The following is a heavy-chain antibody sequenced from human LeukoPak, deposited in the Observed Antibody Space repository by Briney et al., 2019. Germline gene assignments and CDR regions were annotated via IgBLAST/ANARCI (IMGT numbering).Heavy chain of an antibody. Sequence: SQTLSLTCAISGDSVSSNSAAWNWIRQSPSRGLEWLGRTYYRSKWYNDYAVSVKSRITINPDTSKNQFSLQLNSVTPEDTAVYYCARDISWRWLQPPPDAFDIWGQGTMVTVSS. J-gene: IGHJ3*02. V-gene: IGHV6-1*01. CDR2: TYYRSKWYN. D-gene: IGHD5-24*01. CDR1: GDSVSSNSAA. CDR3: ARDISWRWLQPPPDAFDI.